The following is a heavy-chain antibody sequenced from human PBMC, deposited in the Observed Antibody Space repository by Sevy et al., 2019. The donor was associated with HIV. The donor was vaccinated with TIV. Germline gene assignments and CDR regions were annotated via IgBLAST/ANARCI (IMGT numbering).Heavy chain of an antibody. J-gene: IGHJ4*02. CDR3: ARIGYYYDSGTYYYYFDY. Sequence: GGSLRLSCAASGFTFSYYWMHWVRQAPGKGLVWVSRINSDGSSTNYADSVKGRFTISRDNAKNTLYLQMNSLRVEDTAVYYCARIGYYYDSGTYYYYFDYWGQGTLVTVSS. CDR1: GFTFSYYW. V-gene: IGHV3-74*01. D-gene: IGHD3-22*01. CDR2: INSDGSST.